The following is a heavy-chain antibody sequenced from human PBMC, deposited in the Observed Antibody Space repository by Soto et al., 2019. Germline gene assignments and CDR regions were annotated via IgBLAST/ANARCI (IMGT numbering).Heavy chain of an antibody. J-gene: IGHJ4*02. CDR3: AHYDSSGYFSPFDS. CDR2: VYWNDER. V-gene: IGHV2-5*01. CDR1: GFSLTTTGVG. D-gene: IGHD3-22*01. Sequence: KESGPTVVKPTQTLTLTCTFSGFSLTTTGVGVGWIRHAPGKSLEWLAMVYWNDERRYSPSLKSRLTITQDTSKNQVVLTMTYMDPVDTATYFCAHYDSSGYFSPFDSWGQGTLVTVSS.